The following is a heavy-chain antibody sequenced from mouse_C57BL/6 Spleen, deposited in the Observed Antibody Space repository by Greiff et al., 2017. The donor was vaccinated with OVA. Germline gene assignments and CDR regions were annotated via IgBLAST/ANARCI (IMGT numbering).Heavy chain of an antibody. CDR2: IYPGDGDT. CDR1: GYAFSSYW. V-gene: IGHV1-80*01. CDR3: ARGDYYGSSYAMDY. Sequence: QVQLQQSGAELLKPGASVKISCKASGYAFSSYWMNWVKQRPGKGLEWIGQIYPGDGDTNYNGKFKGKATLTADKSSSTAYMQLSSLTSEDSAVYFCARGDYYGSSYAMDYWGQGTSVTVSS. J-gene: IGHJ4*01. D-gene: IGHD1-1*01.